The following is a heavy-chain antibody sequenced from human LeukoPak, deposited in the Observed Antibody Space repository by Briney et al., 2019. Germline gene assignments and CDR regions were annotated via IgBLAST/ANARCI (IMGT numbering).Heavy chain of an antibody. Sequence: GGSLRLSCAASGFTFSNYWMTWVRQAPGKGLEWVANIKQDGSEKYYVDSVKGRFTISRDNGKNSLYLQMNSLRDEDTAVYSCARGTCGFWSTYFTVWGQGTMVSVSS. V-gene: IGHV3-7*01. J-gene: IGHJ3*01. CDR1: GFTFSNYW. CDR2: IKQDGSEK. D-gene: IGHD3-3*01. CDR3: ARGTCGFWSTYFTV.